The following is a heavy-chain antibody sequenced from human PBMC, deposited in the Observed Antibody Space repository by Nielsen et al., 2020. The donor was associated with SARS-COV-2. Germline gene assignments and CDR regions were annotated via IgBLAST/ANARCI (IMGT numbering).Heavy chain of an antibody. V-gene: IGHV5-10-1*01. J-gene: IGHJ5*02. Sequence: GGSLRLSCKVSGHNFTSYWITWVRQMPGKGLEWMGRIDPSDSYTNYSPSFQGHVTISADKSISTAYLQWSSLKASDTAMYYCARLGDSNNWFDPWGQGTLVTVSS. CDR1: GHNFTSYW. CDR2: IDPSDSYT. CDR3: ARLGDSNNWFDP. D-gene: IGHD3-22*01.